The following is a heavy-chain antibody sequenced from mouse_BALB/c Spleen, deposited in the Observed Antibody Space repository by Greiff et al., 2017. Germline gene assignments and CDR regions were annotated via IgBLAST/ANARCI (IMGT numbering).Heavy chain of an antibody. J-gene: IGHJ2*01. Sequence: QVQLQQSGAELVKPGASVKLSCKASGYTFTSDWMHWVEQRPGQGLEWIGEINPSNGRTNYNEKFKSKATLTVDKSSSTAYMQLSSLTSEDSAVYYCARSNSNFLEYWGQGTTLTVSS. CDR1: GYTFTSDW. CDR3: ARSNSNFLEY. CDR2: INPSNGRT. V-gene: IGHV1S81*02. D-gene: IGHD2-5*01.